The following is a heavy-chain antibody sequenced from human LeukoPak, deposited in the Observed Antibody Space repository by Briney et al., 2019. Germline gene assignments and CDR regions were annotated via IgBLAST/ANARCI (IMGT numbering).Heavy chain of an antibody. CDR2: ISAYNGNT. CDR1: GYTFTSYG. J-gene: IGHJ4*02. CDR3: ARDRPTVTSRGLDY. D-gene: IGHD4-17*01. Sequence: GASVKVSCKASGYTFTSYGISWVRQAPGQGLEWMGWISAYNGNTNYAQKLQGRVTTTTDTSTSTAYMELRSLRSDDTAVYYCARDRPTVTSRGLDYWGQGTLVTVSS. V-gene: IGHV1-18*01.